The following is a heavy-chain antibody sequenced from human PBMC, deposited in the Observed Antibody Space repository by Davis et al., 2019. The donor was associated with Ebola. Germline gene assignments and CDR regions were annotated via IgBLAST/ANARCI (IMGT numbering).Heavy chain of an antibody. CDR3: ASGYSYGYGFDP. D-gene: IGHD5-18*01. J-gene: IGHJ5*02. CDR2: INPNSGGT. CDR1: GYTFTGYY. V-gene: IGHV1-2*06. Sequence: ASVKVSCKASGYTFTGYYMHWVRQAPGQGLEWMGRINPNSGGTDYAQKFQGRVTMTSDTSISTVYMELSRLRSDDTAVYYCASGYSYGYGFDPWGQGTLVTVSS.